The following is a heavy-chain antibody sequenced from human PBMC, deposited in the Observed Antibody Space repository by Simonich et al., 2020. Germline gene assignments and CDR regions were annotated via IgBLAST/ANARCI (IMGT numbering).Heavy chain of an antibody. J-gene: IGHJ4*02. CDR2: VNPNNGGT. D-gene: IGHD3-10*01. CDR1: GSTFTGSY. Sequence: QVQLVQSGAEVKKPGASVKVSCKASGSTFTGSYMHWVRQAPGQGLEWMERVNPNNGGTNYAQKVQGRVTMNRETSISTAYMELSRLRSDDTAVYYCARWPSIPASYGSGSYFDYWGQGTLVTVSS. CDR3: ARWPSIPASYGSGSYFDY. V-gene: IGHV1-2*02.